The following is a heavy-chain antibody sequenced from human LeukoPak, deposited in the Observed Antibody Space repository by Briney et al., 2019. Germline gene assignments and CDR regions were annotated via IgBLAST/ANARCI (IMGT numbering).Heavy chain of an antibody. D-gene: IGHD3-22*01. V-gene: IGHV4-39*01. CDR3: GSADSSGYYYGY. J-gene: IGHJ4*02. CDR2: IYYSGST. CDR1: GGSISSSSYY. Sequence: SETLSLTCTVSGGSISSSSYYWGWIRQPPGKGLEWIGSIYYSGSTYYNPSLKSRVTISVDTSKNQFSLKLRSVTAADTAVYYCGSADSSGYYYGYWGQGTLVTVSS.